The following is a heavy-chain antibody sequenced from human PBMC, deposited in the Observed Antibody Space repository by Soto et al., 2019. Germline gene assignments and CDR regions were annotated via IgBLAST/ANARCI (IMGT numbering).Heavy chain of an antibody. CDR2: ISSSSSYI. CDR1: GFTFSSYS. J-gene: IGHJ6*02. D-gene: IGHD2-2*01. V-gene: IGHV3-21*01. CDR3: ASGYCSSTRCNDYYYYGMDV. Sequence: EVQLVESGGGLVKPGGSLRLSCAASGFTFSSYSMNWVRQAPGKGLEWVSSISSSSSYIYYADSVKGRFTISRDTAKNSLYLQMISLRAEDTAVYYCASGYCSSTRCNDYYYYGMDVWGHGTTVTVSS.